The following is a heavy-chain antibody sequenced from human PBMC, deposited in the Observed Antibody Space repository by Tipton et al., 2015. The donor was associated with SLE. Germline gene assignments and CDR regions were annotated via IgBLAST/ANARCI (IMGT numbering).Heavy chain of an antibody. Sequence: DSVKGRFTISRDNSKNTLYLQLSSLRPEDTAVYYCVRDREYDFWSGYLRRWGQGTLVTVSS. CDR3: VRDREYDFWSGYLRR. D-gene: IGHD3-3*01. V-gene: IGHV3-64D*06. J-gene: IGHJ4*02.